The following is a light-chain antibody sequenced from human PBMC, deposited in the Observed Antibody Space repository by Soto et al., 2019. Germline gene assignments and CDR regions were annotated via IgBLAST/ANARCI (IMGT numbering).Light chain of an antibody. V-gene: IGKV1-39*01. CDR2: AAS. J-gene: IGKJ1*01. Sequence: DIQMTQSPSSLSASVGDRVTITCRASQIISSYLNWYQQKPGQAPKLLIYAASSLQSGVPSRFSGSGSGTDFTLTISSLQPEDFATYYCQQSYSTPRTFGQGTKVDIK. CDR1: QIISSY. CDR3: QQSYSTPRT.